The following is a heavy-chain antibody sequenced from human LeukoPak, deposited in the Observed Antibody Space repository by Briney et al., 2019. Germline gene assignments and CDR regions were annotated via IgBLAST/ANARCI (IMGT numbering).Heavy chain of an antibody. CDR2: MNPNSGNT. D-gene: IGHD3-10*01. V-gene: IGHV1-8*01. J-gene: IGHJ6*03. CDR3: ARASYYGSGSYQSYYYYMDV. CDR1: GYTFTSYD. Sequence: ASVKVSCKASGYTFTSYDINWVRQATGQGLEWMGWMNPNSGNTGYAQKFQGRVTMTRDTSISTAYMELSRLRSDDTAVYYCARASYYGSGSYQSYYYYMDVWGKGTTVTISS.